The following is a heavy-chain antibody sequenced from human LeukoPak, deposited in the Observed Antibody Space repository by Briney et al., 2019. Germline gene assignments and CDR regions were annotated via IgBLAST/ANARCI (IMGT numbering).Heavy chain of an antibody. CDR3: ARKLLWFGELQNWFDP. J-gene: IGHJ5*02. CDR2: INPNSGGT. V-gene: IGHV1-2*02. D-gene: IGHD3-10*01. Sequence: VASVKVSCKASGYTFTGYYMHWVRQAPGQGLEWMGWINPNSGGTNYAQKLQGRVTMTTDTSTSTAYMELRSLRSDDTAVYYCARKLLWFGELQNWFDPWGQGTLVTVSS. CDR1: GYTFTGYY.